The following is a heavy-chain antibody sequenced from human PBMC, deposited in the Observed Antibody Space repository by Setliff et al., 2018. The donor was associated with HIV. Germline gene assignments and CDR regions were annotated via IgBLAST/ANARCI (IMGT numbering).Heavy chain of an antibody. D-gene: IGHD3-3*01. J-gene: IGHJ5*01. CDR1: AGYIRSTNYY. Sequence: PSETLPLTCTVSAGYIRSTNYYWGWIRQPPGKGLEWIGSMFYSGSTYYNPSLKSRVAMSVDTSKNQFSLKLSSVTAADTAVYYCARGNYYNLWADPFDFWGQGTLVTVS. CDR3: ARGNYYNLWADPFDF. V-gene: IGHV4-39*07. CDR2: MFYSGST.